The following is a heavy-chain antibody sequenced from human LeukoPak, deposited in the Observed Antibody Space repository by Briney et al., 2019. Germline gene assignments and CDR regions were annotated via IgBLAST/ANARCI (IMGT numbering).Heavy chain of an antibody. CDR1: GFTFSSYA. V-gene: IGHV3-23*01. D-gene: IGHD3-22*01. Sequence: GGSLRLSCAASGFTFSSYAMGWVRQAPGKGLEWVSGITGSVSITYYADSVKGRFTISGDNSKNTLYLQMNSLRAEDTAVYYCAKVPYDTNGYHYFDYRGQGTLVTVSS. CDR2: ITGSVSIT. J-gene: IGHJ4*02. CDR3: AKVPYDTNGYHYFDY.